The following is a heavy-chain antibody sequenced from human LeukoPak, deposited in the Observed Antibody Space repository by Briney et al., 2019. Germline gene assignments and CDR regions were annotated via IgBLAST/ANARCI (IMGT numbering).Heavy chain of an antibody. J-gene: IGHJ4*02. Sequence: GGSLRLSCAASGFTFSSYWMHWVRQAPGKGLVWVSRINSDGSSTSYADSVKGRFTISRDNAKNTLYLQMNSLRAEDTAVYYCAREEDTAMVFDYWGQGTLVTVSS. CDR2: INSDGSST. CDR3: AREEDTAMVFDY. CDR1: GFTFSSYW. V-gene: IGHV3-74*01. D-gene: IGHD5-18*01.